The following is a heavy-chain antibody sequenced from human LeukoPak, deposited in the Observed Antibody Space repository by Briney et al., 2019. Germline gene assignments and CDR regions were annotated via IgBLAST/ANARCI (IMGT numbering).Heavy chain of an antibody. CDR1: GFTGSSTY. V-gene: IGHV3-66*02. J-gene: IGHJ4*02. CDR3: ARDSNYDY. Sequence: GGSLRLSCAASGFTGSSTYMSWVRQAPGKGLEWVSVLYSGGPTYYADSVKGRFTISRDNSKNTVYLQMNSLRAEDTAVYYCARDSNYDYWGQGTLVTVSS. D-gene: IGHD6-13*01. CDR2: LYSGGPT.